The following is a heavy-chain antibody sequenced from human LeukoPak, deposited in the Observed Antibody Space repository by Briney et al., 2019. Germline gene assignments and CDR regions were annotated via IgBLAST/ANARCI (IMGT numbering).Heavy chain of an antibody. V-gene: IGHV1-2*02. CDR1: GYTFTSYD. CDR2: INPNSGGT. CDR3: ARDLDYYDSSGYSQLGD. Sequence: ASVKVSCKASGYTFTSYDINWVRQATGQGLEWMGWINPNSGGTNYAQKFQGRVTMTRDTSISTAYMELSKLTSDDTAVYYCARDLDYYDSSGYSQLGDWGQGTLVTVSS. D-gene: IGHD3-22*01. J-gene: IGHJ4*02.